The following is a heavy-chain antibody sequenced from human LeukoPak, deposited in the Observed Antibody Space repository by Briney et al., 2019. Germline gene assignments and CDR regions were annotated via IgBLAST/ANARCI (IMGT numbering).Heavy chain of an antibody. CDR2: INHSGST. V-gene: IGHV4-34*01. Sequence: PSETLSLTCTVSGGSISGYYWSWIRQPPGKGLEWIGEINHSGSTNYNPSLKSRVTISVDTSKNQFSLKLSSVTAADTAVYYCARRRSASLRFLEWFYYFDYWGQGTLVTVSS. D-gene: IGHD3-3*01. J-gene: IGHJ4*02. CDR1: GGSISGYY. CDR3: ARRRSASLRFLEWFYYFDY.